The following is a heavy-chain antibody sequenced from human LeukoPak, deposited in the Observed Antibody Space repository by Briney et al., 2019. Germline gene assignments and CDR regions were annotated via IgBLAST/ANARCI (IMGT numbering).Heavy chain of an antibody. Sequence: SETLSLTCTVSGGSINYDYWSWVRQSPEKGLEWIGYIYYSGPTNYNPSLKSRVTISIDTSKNQFSLKLTSVTAADTAVYYCARRSVATSAEDYWGQGTLVIVSS. CDR2: IYYSGPT. V-gene: IGHV4-59*08. CDR1: GGSINYDY. CDR3: ARRSVATSAEDY. J-gene: IGHJ4*02. D-gene: IGHD6-19*01.